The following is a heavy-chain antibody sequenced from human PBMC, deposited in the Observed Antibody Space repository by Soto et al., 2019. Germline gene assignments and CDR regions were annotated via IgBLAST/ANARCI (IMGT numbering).Heavy chain of an antibody. Sequence: PXGSLRLSCAASGLDFSSEVMCWVRQAPGKGLEWVSSISGGGRTIYHADSMRGRFAISRDNSKNSLYLQLNNLRVDDTAVYYCAKVGPSYYYGMDVWGQGTTVTVSS. CDR1: GLDFSSEV. D-gene: IGHD1-26*01. CDR2: ISGGGRTI. J-gene: IGHJ6*02. CDR3: AKVGPSYYYGMDV. V-gene: IGHV3-23*01.